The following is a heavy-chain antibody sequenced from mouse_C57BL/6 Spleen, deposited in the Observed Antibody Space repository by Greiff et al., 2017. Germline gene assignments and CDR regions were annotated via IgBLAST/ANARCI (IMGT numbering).Heavy chain of an antibody. CDR2: INPGSGGT. CDR3: ARSITTVVEGMDY. J-gene: IGHJ4*01. V-gene: IGHV1-54*01. Sequence: LQESGAELVRPGTSVKVSCKASGYAFTNYLIEWVKQRPGQGLEWIGVINPGSGGTNYNEKFKGKATLTADKSSSTAYMQLSSLTSEDSAVYFCARSITTVVEGMDYWGQGTSVTVSS. CDR1: GYAFTNYL. D-gene: IGHD1-1*01.